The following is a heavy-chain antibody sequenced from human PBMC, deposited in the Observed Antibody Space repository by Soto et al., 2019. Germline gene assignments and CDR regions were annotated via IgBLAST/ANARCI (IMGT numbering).Heavy chain of an antibody. Sequence: PSKTLSLTCTVSGGSISTSNYYWGWFRQPPGKGLDWIGNIYYIGTTYYNPSLKSRVTISVDTSKNQFSLKLNYVTAADTAVCYCAKSGGPASRHTDFDLWGQVPMVTV. CDR1: GGSISTSNYY. J-gene: IGHJ4*02. CDR3: AKSGGPASRHTDFDL. V-gene: IGHV4-39*01. D-gene: IGHD2-15*01. CDR2: IYYIGTT.